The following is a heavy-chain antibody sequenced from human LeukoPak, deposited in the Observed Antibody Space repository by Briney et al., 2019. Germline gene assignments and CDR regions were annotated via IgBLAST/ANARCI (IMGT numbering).Heavy chain of an antibody. Sequence: ASVKVSCKASGYTFTSNYIHWVRQAPGQGLEWMGMIYPRDGSTSYAQKFQGRVTVTKDTSTSTVHMELSGLRSEDTAVYYCARDQEGFDYWGQGTLVTVSS. CDR1: GYTFTSNY. CDR2: IYPRDGST. CDR3: ARDQEGFDY. J-gene: IGHJ4*02. V-gene: IGHV1-46*01.